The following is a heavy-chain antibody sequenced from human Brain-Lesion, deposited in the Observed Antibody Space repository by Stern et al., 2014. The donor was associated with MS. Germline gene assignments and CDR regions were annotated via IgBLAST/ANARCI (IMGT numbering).Heavy chain of an antibody. CDR3: ARDQRGITIFGVVTDYYYLGMDV. V-gene: IGHV1-2*02. CDR1: GYIFTGYY. J-gene: IGHJ6*02. Sequence: QVQLVQSGAEVKKPGASVKVSCKTSGYIFTGYYIHWVRQAPGQGLAWMAWINPNTGGTKYAQKFQGRVTMSRDTSISPAYVELSSLTSDDTAVYYCARDQRGITIFGVVTDYYYLGMDVWGQGTTVTVSS. CDR2: INPNTGGT. D-gene: IGHD3-3*01.